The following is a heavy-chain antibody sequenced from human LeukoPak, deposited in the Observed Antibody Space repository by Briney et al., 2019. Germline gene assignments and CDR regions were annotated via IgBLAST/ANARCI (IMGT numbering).Heavy chain of an antibody. CDR1: GGSFSGHY. J-gene: IGHJ4*02. Sequence: SETLSPTCAVYGGSFSGHYWTWIRQPPGKGLEWIGEINHSGSTTYNPSLNNRVTISVDTSKNQFSLKMSSVTAADTAVYYCARPRYGSGSLDSWGQGTLVTVSS. D-gene: IGHD3-10*01. V-gene: IGHV4-34*01. CDR3: ARPRYGSGSLDS. CDR2: INHSGST.